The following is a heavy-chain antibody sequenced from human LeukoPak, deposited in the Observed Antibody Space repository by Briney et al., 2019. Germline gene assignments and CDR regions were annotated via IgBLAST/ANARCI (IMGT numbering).Heavy chain of an antibody. CDR3: AKDISLGFRWSTFDF. CDR2: ISWNSGSI. Sequence: GGSLRLSCAASGFTFSSYDMHWVRQAPGKGLEWVSGISWNSGSIGYADSVKGRFTISRDNAKNSLYLQMNSLRAEDTAFYYCAKDISLGFRWSTFDFWGQGTLVTVSS. J-gene: IGHJ4*02. CDR1: GFTFSSYD. V-gene: IGHV3-9*01. D-gene: IGHD6-13*01.